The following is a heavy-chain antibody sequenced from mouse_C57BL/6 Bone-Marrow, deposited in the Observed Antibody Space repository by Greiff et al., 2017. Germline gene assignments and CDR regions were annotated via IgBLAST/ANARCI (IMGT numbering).Heavy chain of an antibody. D-gene: IGHD2-1*01. CDR2: ISGGGGNT. V-gene: IGHV5-9*01. CDR1: GFTFSSYT. CDR3: ARHEVMADY. J-gene: IGHJ2*01. Sequence: EVKLVESGGGLVKPGGSLKLSCAASGFTFSSYTMSWVRQTPEKRLAWVATISGGGGNTYYPDSVKGRFTISRDHAKNTLYLQMSSLRSEATALFYCARHEVMADYWGQGTTLTVSS.